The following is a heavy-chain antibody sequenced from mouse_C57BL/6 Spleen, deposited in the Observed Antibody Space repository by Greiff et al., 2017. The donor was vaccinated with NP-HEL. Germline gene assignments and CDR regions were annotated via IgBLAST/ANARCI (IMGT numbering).Heavy chain of an antibody. CDR3: ARAGGNSWFAY. CDR1: GYSITSGYY. D-gene: IGHD2-1*01. CDR2: ISYDGSN. Sequence: VQLQQSGPGLVKPSHSLSLTCSVTGYSITSGYYWNWIRQFPGNKLEWMGYISYDGSNNYNPSLKNRISITRDTSKNQFFLKLNSVTTEDTATYYCARAGGNSWFAYWGQGTLVTVSA. J-gene: IGHJ3*01. V-gene: IGHV3-6*01.